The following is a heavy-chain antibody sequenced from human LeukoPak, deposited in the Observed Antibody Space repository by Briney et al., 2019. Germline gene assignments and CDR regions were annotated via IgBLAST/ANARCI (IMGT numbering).Heavy chain of an antibody. CDR1: GGTFSSYA. V-gene: IGHV1-69*05. CDR3: ARTRWGVGVATIFDY. CDR2: IIPIFGTA. J-gene: IGHJ4*02. Sequence: SVKVSCKASGGTFSSYAISWVRQAPGQGLEWMGGIIPIFGTANYAQKFQGRVTITTDESTSTAYMELSSLRSEDTAVYYCARTRWGVGVATIFDYWGQGTLVSLSS. D-gene: IGHD5-12*01.